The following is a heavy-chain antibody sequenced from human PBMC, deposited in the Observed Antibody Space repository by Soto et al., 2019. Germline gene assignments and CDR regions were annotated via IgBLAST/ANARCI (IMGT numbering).Heavy chain of an antibody. CDR1: GGTFSSYA. D-gene: IGHD3-22*01. V-gene: IGHV1-69*01. Sequence: QVQLVQSGAEVKKPGSSVKVSCKASGGTFSSYAITWVRQAPGQGLEWMGGIIPMFGIANYAQTFQGRVTIIAGESTSTAYMELSGLRSEDTAVYYWARDTVNYDDSSGYYHGGLDYWGQGTLVTVSS. J-gene: IGHJ4*02. CDR2: IIPMFGIA. CDR3: ARDTVNYDDSSGYYHGGLDY.